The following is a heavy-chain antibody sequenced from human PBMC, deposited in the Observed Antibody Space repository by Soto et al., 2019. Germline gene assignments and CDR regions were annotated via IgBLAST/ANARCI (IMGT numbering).Heavy chain of an antibody. Sequence: QVQLVQSGAAVKKPGDSVKVSCKASGYPFTAYYIHWVRQAPGQGLQWMGWINPNTYATNYAQKVQGRVTLTRDAANSTVYMDLSSLNSDDTAVDYCARTTCRVHPNYFDFWGQGTLVTVSS. V-gene: IGHV1-2*02. CDR3: ARTTCRVHPNYFDF. CDR2: INPNTYAT. D-gene: IGHD1-1*01. CDR1: GYPFTAYY. J-gene: IGHJ4*02.